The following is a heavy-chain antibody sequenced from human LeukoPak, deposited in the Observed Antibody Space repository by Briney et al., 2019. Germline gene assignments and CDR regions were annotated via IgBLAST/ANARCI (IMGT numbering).Heavy chain of an antibody. D-gene: IGHD1-26*01. Sequence: SETLSLTCIVSGGSVSSYHWSWVRQPPGEGLEWIPYVHNSGSTNYNPSLKSRVIISVDRSKNQFSLKMNSVTAADTAVYYCVRDWEGFNFDIWGPGTMVTVSS. CDR3: VRDWEGFNFDI. CDR2: VHNSGST. CDR1: GGSVSSYH. J-gene: IGHJ3*02. V-gene: IGHV4-59*02.